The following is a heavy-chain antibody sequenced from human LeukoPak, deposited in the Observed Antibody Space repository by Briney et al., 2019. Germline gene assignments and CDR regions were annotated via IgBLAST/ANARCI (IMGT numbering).Heavy chain of an antibody. CDR2: ISGSGRTT. Sequence: GGSLRLSCAASRFTFSNYAMHWVRQAPGKGLEWVSTISGSGRTTLYADSVKGRFTISRDNSKNTLYLQMNSLRAEDTALYYCAKATSPIAVAGILDYWGQGTLVTVSS. CDR3: AKATSPIAVAGILDY. J-gene: IGHJ4*02. V-gene: IGHV3-23*01. CDR1: RFTFSNYA. D-gene: IGHD6-19*01.